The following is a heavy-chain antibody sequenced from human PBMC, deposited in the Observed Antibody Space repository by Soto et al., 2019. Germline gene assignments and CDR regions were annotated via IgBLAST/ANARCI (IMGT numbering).Heavy chain of an antibody. CDR1: GYTFTSYG. D-gene: IGHD3-22*01. CDR3: ASGDYYDSSGYYWFLVH. Sequence: SVKVSCKASGYTFTSYGISWVRQAPGQGLEWMGGIIPIFGTANYAQKFQGRVTITADESTSTAYMELSSLGSEDTAVYYCASGDYYDSSGYYWFLVHWGQGTLVTVSS. V-gene: IGHV1-69*13. CDR2: IIPIFGTA. J-gene: IGHJ4*02.